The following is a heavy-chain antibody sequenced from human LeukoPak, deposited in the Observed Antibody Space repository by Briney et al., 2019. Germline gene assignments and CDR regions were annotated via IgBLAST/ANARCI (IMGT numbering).Heavy chain of an antibody. D-gene: IGHD3-10*01. Sequence: SETLSLTCAVYGGSFSGYYWSWIRQPPGKGLEWIGEINHSESTNYNPSLKSRVTISVDTSKNQFSLKLSSVTAADTAVYYCARSIWFGARSPFDYWGQGTLVTVSS. J-gene: IGHJ4*02. CDR2: INHSEST. CDR3: ARSIWFGARSPFDY. V-gene: IGHV4-34*01. CDR1: GGSFSGYY.